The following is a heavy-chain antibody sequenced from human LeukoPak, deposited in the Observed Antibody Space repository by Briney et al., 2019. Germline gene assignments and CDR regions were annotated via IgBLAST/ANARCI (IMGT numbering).Heavy chain of an antibody. CDR3: ARSIAAAAWPGVPNY. CDR2: ISAYNGNT. D-gene: IGHD6-13*01. Sequence: ASVKVSRKASGYTFTSYGISWVRQAPGQGLEWMGWISAYNGNTNYAQKLQGRVTMTTDTSTSTAYMELRSLRSDDTAVYYCARSIAAAAWPGVPNYWGQGTLVTVSS. CDR1: GYTFTSYG. V-gene: IGHV1-18*01. J-gene: IGHJ4*02.